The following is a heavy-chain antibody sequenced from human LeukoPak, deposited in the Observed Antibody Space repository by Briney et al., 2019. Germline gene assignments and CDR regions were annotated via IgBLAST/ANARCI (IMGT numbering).Heavy chain of an antibody. Sequence: ASVKVSCKASGYTFTGYYMHWVRQAPGQGLEWMGWINPNSGGTNYAQKFQGRVTMTRDTSISTAYIELSRLRSDDTAVYYCASVYYYDSSGYYLDAFDIWGQGTMVTVSS. D-gene: IGHD3-22*01. CDR1: GYTFTGYY. V-gene: IGHV1-2*02. CDR2: INPNSGGT. CDR3: ASVYYYDSSGYYLDAFDI. J-gene: IGHJ3*02.